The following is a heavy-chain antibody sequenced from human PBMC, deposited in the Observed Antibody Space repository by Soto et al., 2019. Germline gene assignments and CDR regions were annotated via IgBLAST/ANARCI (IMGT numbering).Heavy chain of an antibody. J-gene: IGHJ4*02. CDR2: IYYSGST. D-gene: IGHD2-2*01. CDR1: GGSISSGGYY. Sequence: SETLSLTCTVSGGSISSGGYYWSWIRQHPGKGLEWIGYIYYSGSTYYNPSLKSRVTISVDTSKNQFSLKLSSVTAADTAVYYCATIVVPAAMAFDYWGQGTLVTV. V-gene: IGHV4-31*03. CDR3: ATIVVPAAMAFDY.